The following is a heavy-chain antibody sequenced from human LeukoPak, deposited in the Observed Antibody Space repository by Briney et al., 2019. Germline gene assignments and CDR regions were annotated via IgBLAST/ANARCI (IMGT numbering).Heavy chain of an antibody. Sequence: GGSLRLSCAAFRFSISDYYMSWIRQAPGKGLEWISCISGRGDTIDYADSVKGRFTISRDNARNSLHLQMNSLRVEDTAVYYCVVQAGLTYYDISFDAWGQGTLVTVSS. J-gene: IGHJ5*02. CDR2: ISGRGDTI. CDR3: VVQAGLTYYDISFDA. D-gene: IGHD3-9*01. V-gene: IGHV3-11*01. CDR1: RFSISDYY.